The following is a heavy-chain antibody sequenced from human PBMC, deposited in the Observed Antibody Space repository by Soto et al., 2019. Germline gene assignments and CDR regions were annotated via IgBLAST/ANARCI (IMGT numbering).Heavy chain of an antibody. V-gene: IGHV3-33*01. D-gene: IGHD3-3*01. CDR3: ARDSHRSGYYKNFDY. CDR1: GFTFSSYG. J-gene: IGHJ4*02. CDR2: IWYDGSNK. Sequence: LRLSCAASGFTFSSYGMHWVRQAPGKGLEWVAVIWYDGSNKYYADSVKGRFTISRDNSKNTLYLQMNSLRAEDTAVYYCARDSHRSGYYKNFDYWGQGTLVTVSS.